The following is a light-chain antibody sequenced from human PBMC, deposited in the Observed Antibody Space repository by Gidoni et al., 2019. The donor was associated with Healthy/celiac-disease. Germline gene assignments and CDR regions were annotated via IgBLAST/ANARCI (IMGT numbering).Light chain of an antibody. V-gene: IGKV3-15*01. J-gene: IGKJ2*01. CDR1: QSVSSN. Sequence: EIVMAQSPATLSVSTGERATRPCSASQSVSSNLAWYQQKPGQAPRLLIYGASTRATGIPARCSGSGSCTEFTLTIISLQSEDFAVDYCQQYNNCPPYTFGQGTKLEIK. CDR2: GAS. CDR3: QQYNNCPPYT.